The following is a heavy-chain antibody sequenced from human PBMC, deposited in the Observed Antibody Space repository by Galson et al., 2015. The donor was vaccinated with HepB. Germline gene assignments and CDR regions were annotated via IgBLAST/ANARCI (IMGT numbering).Heavy chain of an antibody. J-gene: IGHJ4*02. V-gene: IGHV2-5*02. CDR1: GFSLTTTGVG. CDR3: AYSSRRYYFDF. Sequence: PALVKPTQTLTLTCTFSGFSLTTTGVGVGWFRQPPGKALEWLALIYWDDDKRYSPPLKRRLTLSRDTSKNQVVLTVTNMDPVDSATYFCAYSSRRYYFDFWGQGTLVTVSS. D-gene: IGHD3-16*02. CDR2: IYWDDDK.